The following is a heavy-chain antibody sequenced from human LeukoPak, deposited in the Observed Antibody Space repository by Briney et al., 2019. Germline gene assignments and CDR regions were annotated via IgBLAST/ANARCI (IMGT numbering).Heavy chain of an antibody. J-gene: IGHJ4*02. CDR1: GGSISSYY. CDR2: IYYSGST. CDR3: ARGIRRGYSYGLDY. Sequence: SETLSLTCTVSGGSISSYYWSWIRQPPGKGLEWIGYIYYSGSTNYNPSLKSRVTISVDTSKNQFSLKLSSVTAADTAVYYCARGIRRGYSYGLDYWGQGTLVTVSS. D-gene: IGHD5-18*01. V-gene: IGHV4-59*12.